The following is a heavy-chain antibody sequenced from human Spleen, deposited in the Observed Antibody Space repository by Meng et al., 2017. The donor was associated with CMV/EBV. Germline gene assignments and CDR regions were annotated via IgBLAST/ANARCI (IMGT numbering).Heavy chain of an antibody. D-gene: IGHD3-10*01. CDR2: ISWDGGST. V-gene: IGHV3-43D*03. CDR1: GFTFDDYA. J-gene: IGHJ1*01. CDR3: AKDRSGYFQH. Sequence: LSCAACGFTFDDYAMHWVRQAPGKGLEWVSLISWDGGSTYYADSVKGRFTISRDNSKNSLYLQMNSLRAEDTALYYCAKDRSGYFQHWGQGTLVTVSS.